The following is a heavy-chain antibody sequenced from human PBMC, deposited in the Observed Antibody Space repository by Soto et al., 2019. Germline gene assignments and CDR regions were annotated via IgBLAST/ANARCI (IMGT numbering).Heavy chain of an antibody. V-gene: IGHV3-30-3*01. J-gene: IGHJ5*02. Sequence: QVQLVESGGGVVQPGRSLRLSCAASGFTFSSYAMHWVRQAPGKGLEWVAVISYDGNNKYYADSVKGRFTISRDNSKNTLYLQMNSLRAEDTAVYYCARPSIKTGTTAKNWFDPWGQGTLVTVSS. D-gene: IGHD1-7*01. CDR1: GFTFSSYA. CDR2: ISYDGNNK. CDR3: ARPSIKTGTTAKNWFDP.